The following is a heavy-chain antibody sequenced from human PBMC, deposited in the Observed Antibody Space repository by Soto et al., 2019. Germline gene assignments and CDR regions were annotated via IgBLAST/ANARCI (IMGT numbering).Heavy chain of an antibody. CDR3: ARDRYHNRDGFPNDD. V-gene: IGHV4-30-4*01. CDR2: IYYSGST. Sequence: SETLSLTCTVSGGSISSGDYYWSWIRQPPGKGLEWIGYIYYSGSTYYNPSLKSRVTISVDTSKNQFSLKLSSVTAADTAVYYCARDRYHNRDGFPNDDWGQGTLVTVSS. D-gene: IGHD2-2*01. J-gene: IGHJ4*02. CDR1: GGSISSGDYY.